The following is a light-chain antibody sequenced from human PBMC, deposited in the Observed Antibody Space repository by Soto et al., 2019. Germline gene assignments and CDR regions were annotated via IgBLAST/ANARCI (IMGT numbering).Light chain of an antibody. V-gene: IGLV2-14*01. CDR1: SSDVGGYNF. J-gene: IGLJ1*01. CDR3: SSYTSISTYV. Sequence: SEQPQAASVSRSPGPSINISCTGTSSDVGGYNFVSWYQQHPGKAPKLMIYDVRNRPSGVSNRFSGSKSVNTASLTISGLQAEDEADYYCSSYTSISTYVFGTGTKVTVL. CDR2: DVR.